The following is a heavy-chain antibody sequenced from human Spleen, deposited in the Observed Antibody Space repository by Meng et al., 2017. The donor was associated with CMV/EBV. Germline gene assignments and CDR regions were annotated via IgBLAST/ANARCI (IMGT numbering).Heavy chain of an antibody. CDR3: ARGLGYSSSWYYYGMDV. V-gene: IGHV3-20*04. Sequence: GGSLRLSCAASQFTFDDYGMGWVRQAPGKGLEWVSVIYSGGSTYYADSVKGRFTISRDNAKNSLYLQMNSLRAEDTAVYYCARGLGYSSSWYYYGMDVWGQGTTVTVSS. D-gene: IGHD6-13*01. J-gene: IGHJ6*02. CDR1: QFTFDDYG. CDR2: IYSGGST.